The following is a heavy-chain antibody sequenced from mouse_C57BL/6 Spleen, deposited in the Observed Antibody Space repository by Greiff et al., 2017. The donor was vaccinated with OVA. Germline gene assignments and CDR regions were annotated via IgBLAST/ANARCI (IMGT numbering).Heavy chain of an antibody. D-gene: IGHD1-2*01. CDR2: ISYDGSN. V-gene: IGHV3-6*01. Sequence: ESGPGLVKPSQSLSLTCSVTGYSITSGYYWNWIRQFPGNKLEWMGYISYDGSNNYNPSLKNRIPITRDTSKNQFFLKLNSVTTEDTATYYCARENYYGLPDYWGQGTTLTVSS. CDR3: ARENYYGLPDY. CDR1: GYSITSGYY. J-gene: IGHJ2*01.